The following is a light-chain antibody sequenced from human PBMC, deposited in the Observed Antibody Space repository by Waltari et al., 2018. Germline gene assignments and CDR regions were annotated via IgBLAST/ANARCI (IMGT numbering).Light chain of an antibody. CDR2: GAS. CDR3: QHYVRLPAT. CDR1: QSGGTS. J-gene: IGKJ1*01. Sequence: VLTQTPRTLSLSPGERATLACRASQSGGTSLAWYQQKPGQAPRLLIYGASRRATGIPDRFSGSGSGTDFSLTISRLEPEDFAVYYCQHYVRLPATFGQGTKVEI. V-gene: IGKV3-20*01.